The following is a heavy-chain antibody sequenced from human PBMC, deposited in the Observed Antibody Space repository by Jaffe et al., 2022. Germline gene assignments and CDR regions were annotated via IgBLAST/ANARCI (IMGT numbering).Heavy chain of an antibody. CDR3: AKDPGFIFGLSWDTGLNWFDP. V-gene: IGHV3-23*01. Sequence: EVQLLQSGGAFVQPGGSLRLSCAASGFTFSNYAMNWVRQAPGKGLEWVSVISASGHRTNYADSVKGRFIITRDNSKDTLYLQMNSLGADDTAVYYCAKDPGFIFGLSWDTGLNWFDPWGQGTLVTVSS. CDR1: GFTFSNYA. CDR2: ISASGHRT. J-gene: IGHJ5*02. D-gene: IGHD3-16*02.